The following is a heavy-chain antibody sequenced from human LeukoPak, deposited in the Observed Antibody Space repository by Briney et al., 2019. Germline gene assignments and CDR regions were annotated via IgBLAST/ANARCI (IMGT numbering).Heavy chain of an antibody. J-gene: IGHJ4*02. CDR3: AKVGSGWYGVDY. V-gene: IGHV3-30*02. CDR1: GFTFSSYV. CDR2: IRYDGSNK. D-gene: IGHD6-19*01. Sequence: GRSLRLSCAASGFTFSSYVMHWVRQAPGKGLEWVAFIRYDGSNKFYGDSVKGRYTISRDNSKNTLYLQMNSLRPEDTAVYYCAKVGSGWYGVDYWGQGTLVTVSS.